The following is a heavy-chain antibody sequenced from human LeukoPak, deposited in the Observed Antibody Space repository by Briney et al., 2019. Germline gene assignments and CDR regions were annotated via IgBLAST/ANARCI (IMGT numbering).Heavy chain of an antibody. Sequence: ASVKVSCKASGYTFCGYFIHWVRQGAGQGLEWMGRINANSGVTEYAQNFQGRVAMSRDTSINTASMELSWLTSDDTAVYYCARDLSSTPNWEFDYWGQGTLVTVSS. V-gene: IGHV1-2*06. CDR3: ARDLSSTPNWEFDY. D-gene: IGHD7-27*01. CDR2: INANSGVT. CDR1: GYTFCGYF. J-gene: IGHJ4*02.